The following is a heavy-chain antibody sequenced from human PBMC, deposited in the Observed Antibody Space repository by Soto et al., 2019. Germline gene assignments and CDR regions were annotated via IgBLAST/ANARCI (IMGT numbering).Heavy chain of an antibody. J-gene: IGHJ4*02. CDR1: GFSFSTFA. CDR2: MTGSGATI. D-gene: IGHD6-25*01. CDR3: VKLIRVAAGPLAFDY. Sequence: EVQLFASGGGLVQPGGSLRLSCAASGFSFSTFAMSWVGQATGQGLEWVSFMTGSGATIYYADSVNGSFTISRDNSKNTVFLQMNSLRGEDTSVYYCVKLIRVAAGPLAFDYWGQGALVTVSS. V-gene: IGHV3-23*01.